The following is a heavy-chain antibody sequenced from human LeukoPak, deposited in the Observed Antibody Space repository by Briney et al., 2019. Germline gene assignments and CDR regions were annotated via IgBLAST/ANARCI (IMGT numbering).Heavy chain of an antibody. V-gene: IGHV3-74*01. J-gene: IGHJ4*02. CDR1: GFTFSSYG. Sequence: GGSLRLSCAASGFTFSSYGMHWVRQAPGQGLVWVSRINSVGSTTNYADSVKGRFTVSRDNAKNTLFLQMNSLRAEDTAIYFCVRENRGYNYGYFDYWDQGTLVTVSS. CDR3: VRENRGYNYGYFDY. D-gene: IGHD5-18*01. CDR2: INSVGSTT.